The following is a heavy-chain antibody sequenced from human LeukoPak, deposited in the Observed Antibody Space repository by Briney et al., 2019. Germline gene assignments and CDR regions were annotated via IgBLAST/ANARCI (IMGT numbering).Heavy chain of an antibody. Sequence: GGSLRLSCAASGFTFSSYWMHWVRQAPGKGLVWVSRINGDGRSTTYADSAKGRFTISRDNAKNTLYLQMNSLRVEDTAVYYCARGVDYYDSAASGYWGQGALVTVSS. J-gene: IGHJ4*02. D-gene: IGHD3-22*01. V-gene: IGHV3-74*01. CDR3: ARGVDYYDSAASGY. CDR1: GFTFSSYW. CDR2: INGDGRST.